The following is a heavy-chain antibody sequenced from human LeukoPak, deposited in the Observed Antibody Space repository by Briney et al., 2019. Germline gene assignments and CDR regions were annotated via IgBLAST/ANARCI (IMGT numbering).Heavy chain of an antibody. D-gene: IGHD3-16*02. CDR1: GFTLSTSA. CDR3: AKDIGGPLPSGAFDI. Sequence: GGSLRLSCAASGFTLSTSAMSWVRQGPGKGLEWVSSISASGDNTYYADSVKGRFTISRDNSKNTLYLQMHSLRAEDTALYYCAKDIGGPLPSGAFDIWGQGTMVTVSS. J-gene: IGHJ3*02. V-gene: IGHV3-23*01. CDR2: ISASGDNT.